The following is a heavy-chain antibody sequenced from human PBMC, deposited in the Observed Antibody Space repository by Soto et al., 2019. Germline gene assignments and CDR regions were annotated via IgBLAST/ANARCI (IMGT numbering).Heavy chain of an antibody. D-gene: IGHD3-16*02. J-gene: IGHJ3*02. CDR3: ASALRLGELSSHDAFDI. Sequence: SETLSLTCTVSGGSISSGDYHWSWIHQPPGKGLEWIGYIYYSGSTYYNPSLKSRVTISVDTSKNQFSLKLSSVTAADTAVYYCASALRLGELSSHDAFDIWGQGTMVTVSS. CDR1: GGSISSGDYH. V-gene: IGHV4-30-4*01. CDR2: IYYSGST.